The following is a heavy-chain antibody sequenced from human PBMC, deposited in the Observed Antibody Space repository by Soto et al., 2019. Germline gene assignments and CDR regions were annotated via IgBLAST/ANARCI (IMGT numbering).Heavy chain of an antibody. D-gene: IGHD3-10*01. CDR3: AKVGGSGSYVCDY. V-gene: IGHV3-30*18. J-gene: IGHJ4*02. Sequence: QVQLVESGGGVVQPGRSLRLSCAASGFTFSSYGMHWVRQAPGKGLEWVAVISYDGSNKYYADSVKGRFTISRDNSKNTLYLQMNSLRAEDTAVYYCAKVGGSGSYVCDYWGQGTLVTVSS. CDR1: GFTFSSYG. CDR2: ISYDGSNK.